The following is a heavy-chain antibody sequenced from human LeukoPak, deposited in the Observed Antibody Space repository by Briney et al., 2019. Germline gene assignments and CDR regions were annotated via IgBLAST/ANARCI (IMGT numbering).Heavy chain of an antibody. CDR2: IYYTGST. CDR1: GGAISTYY. D-gene: IGHD6-19*01. J-gene: IGHJ1*01. Sequence: SETLSLTCTVSGGAISTYYWSWIRQTPGMGLEWIGYIYYTGSTNYNPSLKSRVTISVDASKNQFSLKMSSMTAADTAVYYCARAQGYSSGWDFQHWGQGTLVTVSS. V-gene: IGHV4-59*01. CDR3: ARAQGYSSGWDFQH.